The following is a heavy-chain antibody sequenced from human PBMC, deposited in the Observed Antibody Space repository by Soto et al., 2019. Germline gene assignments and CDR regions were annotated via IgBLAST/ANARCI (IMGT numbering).Heavy chain of an antibody. J-gene: IGHJ2*01. Sequence: QVQLVQSGAEVKKPGSSVKVSCKASGGTFSSYAISWVRQAPERGLEWMGGIIPIFGTANYAQKFQGRVTITADESTSTAYMQLSSLRSEDTAVYYCARERIGTMIVVVTSRFDLWGRGTLVTVSS. V-gene: IGHV1-69*12. D-gene: IGHD3-22*01. CDR3: ARERIGTMIVVVTSRFDL. CDR1: GGTFSSYA. CDR2: IIPIFGTA.